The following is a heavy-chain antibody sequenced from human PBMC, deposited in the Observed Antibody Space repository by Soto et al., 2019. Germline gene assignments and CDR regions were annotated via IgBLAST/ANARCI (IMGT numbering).Heavy chain of an antibody. CDR2: INPNSGGT. Sequence: ASVKVSCKASGYTFTGYYMHWVRQAPGQGLEWMGWINPNSGGTNYAQKFQGWVTMTRDTSISTAYMELSRLRSDDTAVYYCARSIVVVGYYYYGMDVWGQGTAVTVSS. V-gene: IGHV1-2*04. CDR1: GYTFTGYY. CDR3: ARSIVVVGYYYYGMDV. J-gene: IGHJ6*02. D-gene: IGHD2-2*01.